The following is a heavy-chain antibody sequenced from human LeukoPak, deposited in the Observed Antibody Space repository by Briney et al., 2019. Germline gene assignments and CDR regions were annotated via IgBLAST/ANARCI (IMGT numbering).Heavy chain of an antibody. J-gene: IGHJ3*02. D-gene: IGHD5-18*01. CDR3: VRYSYGPRRITMGGDAFDI. V-gene: IGHV1-69*13. CDR2: IIPIFGTA. CDR1: GCTFSSYA. Sequence: SVKLSCKASGCTFSSYAISWERQAPGQGLEWMGGIIPIFGTANYAQKFQGRVTITADESTSTAYMELSSLSSEDTAVSSCVRYSYGPRRITMGGDAFDIWGQGTMVTVSS.